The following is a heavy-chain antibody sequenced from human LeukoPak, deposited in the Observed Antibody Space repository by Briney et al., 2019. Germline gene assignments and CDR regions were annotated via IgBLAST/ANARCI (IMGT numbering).Heavy chain of an antibody. D-gene: IGHD3-9*01. CDR1: GFTFSTYA. CDR3: ASPDTQRAVSHSGDWYYFDY. CDR2: ISADGGGT. J-gene: IGHJ4*02. Sequence: PGGSLRLSCAASGFTFSTYAMSWLRQATGKGLEWVSVISADGGGTYYADSVKGRFTISRDNSKNTLYLQMNSLRGEDTAIYHCASPDTQRAVSHSGDWYYFDYWGQGTLVTVSS. V-gene: IGHV3-23*01.